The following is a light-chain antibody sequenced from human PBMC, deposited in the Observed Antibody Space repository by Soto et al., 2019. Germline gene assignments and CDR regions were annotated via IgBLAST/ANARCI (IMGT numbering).Light chain of an antibody. CDR3: QQYNNWPLT. J-gene: IGKJ4*01. Sequence: EIVMTQSPATLSVSPGERATLSCRASQTVNNNLAWYQQKPGQAPRLLIYGASARAPGIPARFSGSGSGTDFTLTISSRQSEDFAVYYCQQYNNWPLTFGGGTKVEIK. CDR1: QTVNNN. V-gene: IGKV3-15*01. CDR2: GAS.